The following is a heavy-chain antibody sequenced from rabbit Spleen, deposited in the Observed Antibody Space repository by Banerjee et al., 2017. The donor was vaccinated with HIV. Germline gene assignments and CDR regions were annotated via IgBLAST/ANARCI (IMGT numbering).Heavy chain of an antibody. Sequence: QEQLEESGGDLVKPGASLTLTCTASGFSFSSSYWICWVRQAPGKGLEWIGCFYTGDYNTWYASWAKGRVTISKTSSTTVTLQMTSLTAADTATYFCARGSAAMTMVITGYYLNLWGPGTLVTVS. CDR1: GFSFSSSYW. CDR3: ARGSAAMTMVITGYYLNL. V-gene: IGHV1S45*01. D-gene: IGHD2-1*01. CDR2: FYTGDYNT. J-gene: IGHJ4*01.